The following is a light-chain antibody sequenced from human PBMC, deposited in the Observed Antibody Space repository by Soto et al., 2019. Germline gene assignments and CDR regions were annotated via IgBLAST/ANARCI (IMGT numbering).Light chain of an antibody. CDR3: GSYTSSSTV. J-gene: IGLJ2*01. Sequence: QSVLTQPDSVSGSPGQSITISCTGTSNDVGGYNYVSWYQQHPGKAPKLMIYDVSNRPSGVSNRFSGSKSGNTASLTISGLQAEDEADYYCGSYTSSSTVFGGGTKLTVL. V-gene: IGLV2-14*03. CDR2: DVS. CDR1: SNDVGGYNY.